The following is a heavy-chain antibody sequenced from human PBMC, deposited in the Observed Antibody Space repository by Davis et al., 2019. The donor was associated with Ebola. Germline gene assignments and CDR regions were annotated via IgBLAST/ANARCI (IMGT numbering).Heavy chain of an antibody. J-gene: IGHJ4*02. Sequence: GESLKISCAASGFTFSSYWMSWVRQAPGKGLEWVANINQDDSDKYYVDSVKGRFTISRDNAKNSLCLQMNSLRVEDTAVYYCARDSERYELLYSFDYWGLGTLVTVSS. D-gene: IGHD2-2*01. CDR1: GFTFSSYW. CDR2: INQDDSDK. V-gene: IGHV3-7*01. CDR3: ARDSERYELLYSFDY.